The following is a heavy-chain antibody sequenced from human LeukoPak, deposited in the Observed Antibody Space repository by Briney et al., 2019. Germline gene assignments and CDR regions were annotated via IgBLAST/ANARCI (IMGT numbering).Heavy chain of an antibody. Sequence: SVKVSCKASGGTFSSYAISWVRQAPGQGLEWMGGIIPIFGTANYAQKFQGRVTITVDESTSTAYMELSSLRSEDTAVYYCARSDYGRNDAFDIWGQGTMVTVSS. CDR1: GGTFSSYA. CDR3: ARSDYGRNDAFDI. CDR2: IIPIFGTA. V-gene: IGHV1-69*13. D-gene: IGHD4-17*01. J-gene: IGHJ3*02.